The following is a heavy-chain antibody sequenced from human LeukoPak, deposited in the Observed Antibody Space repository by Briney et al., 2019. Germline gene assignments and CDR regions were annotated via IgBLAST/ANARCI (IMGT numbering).Heavy chain of an antibody. CDR3: AGERRAVVTAVDY. D-gene: IGHD2-21*02. Sequence: ASVKVSCKASGYTFTGYYMHWVRQAPGQGLEWMGWINPNSGGTNYSQKFQGRVTMTRDTSISTAYMELSRLRSDDTAVYYCAGERRAVVTAVDYWGQGTLVTVSS. J-gene: IGHJ4*02. CDR1: GYTFTGYY. V-gene: IGHV1-2*02. CDR2: INPNSGGT.